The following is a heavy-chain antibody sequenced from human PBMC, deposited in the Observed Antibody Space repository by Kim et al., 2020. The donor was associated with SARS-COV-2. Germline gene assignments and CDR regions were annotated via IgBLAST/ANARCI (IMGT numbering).Heavy chain of an antibody. CDR1: GYTFTSYG. V-gene: IGHV1-18*01. D-gene: IGHD3-10*01. Sequence: ASVKVSCKASGYTFTSYGISWVRQAPGQGLEWMGWISAYNGNTNYAQKLQGRVTMTTDTSTSTAYMELRSLRSDDTAVYYCAREENPIGGGYLLSLVGNKTYGTDVWGQGPTVTAPS. J-gene: IGHJ6*02. CDR2: ISAYNGNT. CDR3: AREENPIGGGYLLSLVGNKTYGTDV.